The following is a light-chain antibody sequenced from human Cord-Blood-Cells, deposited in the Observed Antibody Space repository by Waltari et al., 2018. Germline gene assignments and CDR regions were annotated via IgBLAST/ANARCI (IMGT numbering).Light chain of an antibody. V-gene: IGKV4-1*01. CDR1: PSVLYSSNNKNY. CDR3: QQYYSTPYT. J-gene: IGKJ2*01. CDR2: WAS. Sequence: DIVMTQSPDSLAVSLGERATINCKSSPSVLYSSNNKNYLAWYQQKPGQPPKLLIYWASTRESGVPDRFRGRGSGTDFTLTISSLQAEDVAVYDCQQYYSTPYTFGQGTKLEIK.